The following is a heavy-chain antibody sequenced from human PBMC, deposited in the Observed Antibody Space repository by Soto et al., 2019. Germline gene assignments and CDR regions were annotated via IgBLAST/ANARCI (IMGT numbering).Heavy chain of an antibody. CDR3: AKGSYSVQLELRP. V-gene: IGHV3-23*01. CDR2: LHGSGGAT. D-gene: IGHD1-7*01. CDR1: GVAACGWTFSSAA. J-gene: IGHJ5*02. Sequence: GGALRRFWAASGVAACGWTFSSAAISWVRRAPGKGLAWLSDLHGSGGATYYADSVKGRFTVSRDNSKSTLYLQLNSLRAEDTAVYYCAKGSYSVQLELRPWGQGT.